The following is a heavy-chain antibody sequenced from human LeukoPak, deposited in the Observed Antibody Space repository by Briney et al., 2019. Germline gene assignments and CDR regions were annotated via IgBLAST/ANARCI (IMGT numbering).Heavy chain of an antibody. J-gene: IGHJ5*02. CDR2: IYPGDSDT. Sequence: GESLQISCKGSGYSFTSYWIGWVRQLPGKGLEWMGIIYPGDSDTRCSPSFQGQVTISADKSISTAYLQWSSLKASDTAMYYCARHRDTAMVTPYNWFDPWGQGTLVTVSS. V-gene: IGHV5-51*01. CDR3: ARHRDTAMVTPYNWFDP. D-gene: IGHD5-18*01. CDR1: GYSFTSYW.